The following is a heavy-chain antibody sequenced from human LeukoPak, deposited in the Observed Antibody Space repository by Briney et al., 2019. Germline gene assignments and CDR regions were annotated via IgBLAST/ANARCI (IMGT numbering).Heavy chain of an antibody. CDR1: GGSISSYF. V-gene: IGHV4-59*01. J-gene: IGHJ4*02. CDR3: AGGGRYSGSYYYPY. Sequence: SETLSLTCTVSGGSISSYFWSWFRQPPGKGLEWIGNIYSSGSTNYNPSLKSRVTISVDTSKNQFSLKLSSVTAADTAAYYCAGGGRYSGSYYYPYWGQGTLVTVSS. D-gene: IGHD1-26*01. CDR2: IYSSGST.